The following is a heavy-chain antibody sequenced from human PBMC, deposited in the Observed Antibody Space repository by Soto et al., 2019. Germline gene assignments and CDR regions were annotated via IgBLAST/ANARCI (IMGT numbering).Heavy chain of an antibody. V-gene: IGHV4-39*01. CDR2: THSSGGT. Sequence: SETLSLTCHVSGGTISSRSYYWGWVRQAPGKGLEWIGSTHSSGGTYYSPSLLSRITISADTSKNQFSLKLSSVTAADTAVYYCARVAFYDSSGYLDYWGQGTLVTVSS. CDR1: GGTISSRSYY. J-gene: IGHJ4*02. D-gene: IGHD3-22*01. CDR3: ARVAFYDSSGYLDY.